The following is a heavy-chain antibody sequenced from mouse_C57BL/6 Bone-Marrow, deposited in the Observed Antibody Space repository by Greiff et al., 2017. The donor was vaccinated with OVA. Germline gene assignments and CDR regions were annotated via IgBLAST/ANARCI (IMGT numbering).Heavy chain of an antibody. Sequence: DVKLVESGGGLVQPGGSLKLSCAASGFTFSDYYMYWVRQTPEKRLEWVAYISNGGGSTYYPDTVKGRFTISRDNAKNTLYLQMSRLKSEDTAMYYCARHPRHYYGSSPWFAYWGQGTLVTVSA. CDR1: GFTFSDYY. J-gene: IGHJ3*01. V-gene: IGHV5-12*01. CDR2: ISNGGGST. CDR3: ARHPRHYYGSSPWFAY. D-gene: IGHD1-1*01.